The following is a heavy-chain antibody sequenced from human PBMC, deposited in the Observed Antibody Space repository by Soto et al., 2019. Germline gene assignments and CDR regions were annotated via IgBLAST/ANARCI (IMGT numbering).Heavy chain of an antibody. CDR2: INSSSSTI. D-gene: IGHD2-15*01. Sequence: EVQLVESGGGLVQPGGSLRLSCAASGFTFSSYSMNWVRQAPGKGREWVSYINSSSSTIYYADSVKGRFTISRDNAKTSLYPQMNSPRDEDTAVYYCAREGGNLNWFDPWGQGTLVTVSS. CDR3: AREGGNLNWFDP. CDR1: GFTFSSYS. J-gene: IGHJ5*02. V-gene: IGHV3-48*02.